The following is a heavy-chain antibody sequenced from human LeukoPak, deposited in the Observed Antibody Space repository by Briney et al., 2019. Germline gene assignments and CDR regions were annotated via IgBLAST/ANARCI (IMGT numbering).Heavy chain of an antibody. V-gene: IGHV3-23*01. Sequence: GGSLRLSCAASGFTFSSYAMSWVRQAPGKGLEWVSAISGSGGSTYYADSVKGRFTISRDNSKNTLYLQMNSLRAEDTAVYYCAKNYYDSSGYYVAYYYYYLDVWRKGTTVTVSS. J-gene: IGHJ6*03. CDR1: GFTFSSYA. CDR3: AKNYYDSSGYYVAYYYYYLDV. D-gene: IGHD3-22*01. CDR2: ISGSGGST.